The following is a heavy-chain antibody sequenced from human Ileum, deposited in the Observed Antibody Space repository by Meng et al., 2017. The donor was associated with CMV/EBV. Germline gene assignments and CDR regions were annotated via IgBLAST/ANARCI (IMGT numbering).Heavy chain of an antibody. V-gene: IGHV1-8*03. D-gene: IGHD3-3*01. CDR3: ATGSGYSFDY. J-gene: IGHJ4*02. CDR2: MNPNSSNT. CDR1: GYTFTSYD. Sequence: KVACKATGYTFTSYDINGVRQATGQGLEWMGWMNPNSSNTGYAQKFQGRVTITRNTSISTAYMELSSLRSEDTAVYYCATGSGYSFDYWGQGTLVTVSS.